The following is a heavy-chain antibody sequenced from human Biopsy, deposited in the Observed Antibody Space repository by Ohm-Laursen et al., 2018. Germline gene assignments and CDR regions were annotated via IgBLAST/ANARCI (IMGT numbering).Heavy chain of an antibody. CDR2: INQSGST. D-gene: IGHD5-12*01. CDR3: ARGSGYFKLDV. V-gene: IGHV4-34*01. CDR1: GQSSSGYF. J-gene: IGHJ6*02. Sequence: SETLSLPCAVNGQSSSGYFWNWIRQPPGKGLEWIGEINQSGSTKYNTSLKRRATLSADSSNSQFPLRLTSATAADTAIYYCARGSGYFKLDVWGQGTTVTVSS.